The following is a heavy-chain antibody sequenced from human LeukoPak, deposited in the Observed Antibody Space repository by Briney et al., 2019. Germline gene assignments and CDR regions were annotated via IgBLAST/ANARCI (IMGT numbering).Heavy chain of an antibody. CDR2: IQSRTYGGAT. CDR1: GFTFGDYG. CDR3: TRLSGS. V-gene: IGHV3-49*04. Sequence: AGRSLRLSCTASGFTFGDYGMSWVRQAPGKGLEWVGFIQSRTYGGATQYAASVKGRFTISRDDSKSIAFLQMNSLKTEDTAVYYCTRLSGSWGQGTLVTVSS. D-gene: IGHD1-26*01. J-gene: IGHJ4*02.